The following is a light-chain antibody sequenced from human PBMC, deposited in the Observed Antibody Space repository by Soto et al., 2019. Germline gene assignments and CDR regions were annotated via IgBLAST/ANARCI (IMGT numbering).Light chain of an antibody. CDR1: QSISSY. CDR3: QQSYSTLRRT. V-gene: IGKV1-39*01. CDR2: GTS. J-gene: IGKJ1*01. Sequence: DIQMTQSPSSLSASVGERVTITCRASQSISSYLNWYQQKPGKAPKLLIYGTSTLQSGVPSRFSGSGSGRDFSLTISSLQPEDSATYYCQQSYSTLRRTFGQGTKVEIK.